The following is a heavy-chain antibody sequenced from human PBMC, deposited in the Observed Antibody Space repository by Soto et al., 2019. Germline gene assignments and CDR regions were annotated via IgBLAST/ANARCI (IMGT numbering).Heavy chain of an antibody. D-gene: IGHD1-26*01. CDR3: AREMSYYFDS. V-gene: IGHV4-30-2*01. J-gene: IGHJ5*01. CDR2: IYHSGAT. Sequence: QVQLQESGSGLVKPSQTLVLTCNVSGDSISRDGYSWSWLRQPPWKGLEWIGYIYHSGATYYNPSLNRRVTTSLDKSKTQYALSLVSVTAADTAGNYCAREMSYYFDSWGHGTLVTVSS. CDR1: GDSISRDGYS.